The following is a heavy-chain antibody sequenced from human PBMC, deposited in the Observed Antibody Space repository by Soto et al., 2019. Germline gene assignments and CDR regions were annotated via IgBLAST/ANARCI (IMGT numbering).Heavy chain of an antibody. CDR2: INPNSGGT. D-gene: IGHD5-12*01. Sequence: QVQLVQSGAEVKKPGASVKVSCKASGYTFTGYYMHWVRQAPGQGLEWMGWINPNSGGTNYAQKLQGRVTMTRDTSISTAYMELSRLRSDDTAVYYCARDTGRDGYNFGYWGQGTLVTVSS. V-gene: IGHV1-2*02. CDR3: ARDTGRDGYNFGY. CDR1: GYTFTGYY. J-gene: IGHJ4*02.